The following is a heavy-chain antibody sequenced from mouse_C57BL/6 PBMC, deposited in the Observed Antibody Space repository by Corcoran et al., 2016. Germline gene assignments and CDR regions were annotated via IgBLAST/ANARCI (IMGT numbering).Heavy chain of an antibody. CDR1: GYTFTDYN. CDR3: ARGDDGSSYWYFDV. Sequence: EVQLQQSGPELVKPGASVKIPCKASGYTFTDYNTDWVKQSHGKSLEWIGDINPNNGGTIYNQKFKGKATLTVDKSSSTAYMELRSLTSEDTAVYYCARGDDGSSYWYFDVWGTGTTVTVSS. CDR2: INPNNGGT. V-gene: IGHV1-18*01. D-gene: IGHD1-1*01. J-gene: IGHJ1*03.